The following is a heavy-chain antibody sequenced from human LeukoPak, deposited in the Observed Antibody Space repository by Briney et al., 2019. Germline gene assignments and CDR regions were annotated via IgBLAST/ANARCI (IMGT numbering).Heavy chain of an antibody. J-gene: IGHJ4*02. CDR2: IYTSGST. Sequence: SETLSLTCTVSGGSISSYYWSWIRPPAGKGLEWIGRIYTSGSTNYNPSLKSRVTMSVDTSKNQFSLKLSSVTAADTAVYYCAREALTIFGVVIGADYWGQGTLVTVSS. D-gene: IGHD3-3*01. CDR3: AREALTIFGVVIGADY. V-gene: IGHV4-4*07. CDR1: GGSISSYY.